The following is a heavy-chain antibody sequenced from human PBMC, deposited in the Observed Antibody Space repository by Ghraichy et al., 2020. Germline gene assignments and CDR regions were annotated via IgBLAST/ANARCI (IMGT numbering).Heavy chain of an antibody. Sequence: SETLSLTCTVSGGSVSSDGYYWNWIRQPPGKGLEWIGYIYYSGGTNYNPSLKSRVAISVDSSKNQISLRLTSVTAADTAVYYCASPNPAYCGAVCYSSSYFGLDVWVQGTTVTVS. CDR3: ASPNPAYCGAVCYSSSYFGLDV. CDR2: IYYSGGT. CDR1: GGSVSSDGYY. D-gene: IGHD2-21*02. J-gene: IGHJ6*02. V-gene: IGHV4-61*08.